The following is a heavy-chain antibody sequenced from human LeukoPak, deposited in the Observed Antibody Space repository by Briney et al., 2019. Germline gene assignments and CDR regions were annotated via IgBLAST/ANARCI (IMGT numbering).Heavy chain of an antibody. CDR2: ISPSGGST. CDR1: GYTFTNYY. Sequence: ASVKVSCKASGYTFTNYYIHWVRQAPGQGPEWMGVISPSGGSTTYAQKFQGRVTLTRDMSTSTDYLELSSLRSEDTAVYYCARDNSVRDGAWWFNPWGQGTLVTVSS. J-gene: IGHJ5*02. CDR3: ARDNSVRDGAWWFNP. D-gene: IGHD5-24*01. V-gene: IGHV1-46*01.